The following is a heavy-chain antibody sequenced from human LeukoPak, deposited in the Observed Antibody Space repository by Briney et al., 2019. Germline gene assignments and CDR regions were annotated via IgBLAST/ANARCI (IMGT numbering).Heavy chain of an antibody. J-gene: IGHJ4*02. CDR1: GYSISSGYY. V-gene: IGHV4-38-2*02. D-gene: IGHD3-16*01. Sequence: SETLSLTCTVSGYSISSGYYWGWIRQPPGKGLEWIGSIYHSGSTYYNPSLKSRVTISVDTSKNQFSLKLSSVTAADTAVYYCARNTFLDYWGQGTLVTVSS. CDR2: IYHSGST. CDR3: ARNTFLDY.